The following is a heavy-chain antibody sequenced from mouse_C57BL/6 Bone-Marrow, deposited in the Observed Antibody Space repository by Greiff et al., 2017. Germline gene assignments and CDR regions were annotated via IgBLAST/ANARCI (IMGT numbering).Heavy chain of an antibody. CDR1: GYTFTEYT. J-gene: IGHJ4*01. CDR3: ARHPYYDYDLYYAMDY. V-gene: IGHV1-62-2*01. D-gene: IGHD2-4*01. Sequence: QVQLKQSGAELVKPGASVKLSCKASGYTFTEYTIHWVKQRSGQGLEWIGWFYPGSGSIKYNEKFKDKATLTADKSSSTVNMELSRLTSEDSAVYFCARHPYYDYDLYYAMDYWGQGTSVTVSS. CDR2: FYPGSGSI.